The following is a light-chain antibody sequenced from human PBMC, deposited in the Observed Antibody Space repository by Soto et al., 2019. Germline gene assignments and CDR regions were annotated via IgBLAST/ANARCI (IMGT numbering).Light chain of an antibody. CDR1: QGASTT. V-gene: IGKV3-15*01. J-gene: IGKJ1*01. CDR3: QQSNNWPFP. CDR2: DVS. Sequence: GVTQSPVTLSVSPGARATLSCRAGQGASTTSAWYQQKSGQSPRLLIYDVSIRATGVPARFSRTGSETDSTLTISGLQSEDSAVYFCQQSNNWPFPFGQGTKVDI.